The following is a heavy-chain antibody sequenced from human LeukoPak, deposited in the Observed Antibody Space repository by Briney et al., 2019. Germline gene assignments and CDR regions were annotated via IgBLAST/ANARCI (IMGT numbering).Heavy chain of an antibody. CDR1: GGTFSSYA. J-gene: IGHJ3*02. CDR3: ARSGRTDYGDYERRDAFDI. D-gene: IGHD4-17*01. V-gene: IGHV1-69*01. Sequence: GSSEKVSCKASGGTFSSYAISWVRQAPGQGLEWMGGIIPIFGTANYAQKFQGRVTITADESTSTAYMELSSLRSEDTAVYSCARSGRTDYGDYERRDAFDIWGQGTMVTVSS. CDR2: IIPIFGTA.